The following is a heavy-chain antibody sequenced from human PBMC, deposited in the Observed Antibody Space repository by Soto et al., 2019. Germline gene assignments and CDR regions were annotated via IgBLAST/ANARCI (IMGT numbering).Heavy chain of an antibody. CDR1: GGSISSSSYY. CDR2: IYYSGST. V-gene: IGHV4-39*01. D-gene: IGHD3-22*01. CDR3: ARGFITMIVVVILDAFDI. J-gene: IGHJ3*02. Sequence: QLQLQESGPGLVKPSETLSLTCTVSGGSISSSSYYWGWIRQPPGKGLEWIGSIYYSGSTYYNPSLKSRVTISVDTSKNQFSLKLSSVTAADTAVYYCARGFITMIVVVILDAFDIWGQGTMVTVSS.